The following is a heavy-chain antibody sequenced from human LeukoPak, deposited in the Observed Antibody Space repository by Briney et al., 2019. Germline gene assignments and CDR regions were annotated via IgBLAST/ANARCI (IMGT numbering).Heavy chain of an antibody. V-gene: IGHV4-4*09. J-gene: IGHJ6*03. CDR1: GGSMSDHY. D-gene: IGHD3-10*01. CDR3: ARHFRRDYPDSGSSQYFHYIDV. Sequence: SEILSLTCAVSGGSMSDHYWSWIRQTPGTTLEWIGYIYATGNTNYSPSLKGRVTISLDTSKNHFSLRLRSVTAADTALYYCARHFRRDYPDSGSSQYFHYIDVWGKGTTVVVSS. CDR2: IYATGNT.